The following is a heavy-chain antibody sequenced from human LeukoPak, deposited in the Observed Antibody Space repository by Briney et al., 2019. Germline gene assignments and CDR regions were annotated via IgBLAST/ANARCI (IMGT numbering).Heavy chain of an antibody. J-gene: IGHJ4*02. CDR3: ARGRGYTYGHNFDY. CDR2: ILYDGSNE. D-gene: IGHD5-18*01. Sequence: GRSLRLSCAASGFTFSSHSMHWVRQAPGKGLEWVALILYDGSNEYYANSVKGRFTISRDNSKNTMYLQMNSLILEDTALYYCARGRGYTYGHNFDYWGQGTLVTVSS. V-gene: IGHV3-30-3*01. CDR1: GFTFSSHS.